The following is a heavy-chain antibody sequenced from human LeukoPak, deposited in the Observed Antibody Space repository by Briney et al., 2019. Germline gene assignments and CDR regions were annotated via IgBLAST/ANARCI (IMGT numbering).Heavy chain of an antibody. Sequence: SQTLSLTCAIAGDSVPSNSAARNWIRQSPSRGLEWLGRTYYRSKWYFDYAVSVEGRITINPDTSKNQFSLQLNSVTPEDTAVYYCARSISTGGFRLDYWGQGTLVTVSS. D-gene: IGHD2-2*01. J-gene: IGHJ4*02. CDR1: GDSVPSNSAA. V-gene: IGHV6-1*01. CDR2: TYYRSKWYF. CDR3: ARSISTGGFRLDY.